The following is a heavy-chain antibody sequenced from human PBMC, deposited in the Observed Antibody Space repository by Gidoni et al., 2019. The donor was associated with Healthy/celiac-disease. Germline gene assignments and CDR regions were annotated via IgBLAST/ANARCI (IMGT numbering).Heavy chain of an antibody. D-gene: IGHD3-3*01. CDR3: ASDDYDFWSGPIRGRY. CDR1: GYTFTSYD. CDR2: MNPNSGNT. V-gene: IGHV1-8*01. J-gene: IGHJ4*02. Sequence: ASVKVSCKASGYTFTSYDINWVRQATGQGLEWMGWMNPNSGNTGYAQKFQGRVTMTRNTSISTAYMELSSLRSEDTAVYYCASDDYDFWSGPIRGRYWGQGTLVTVSS.